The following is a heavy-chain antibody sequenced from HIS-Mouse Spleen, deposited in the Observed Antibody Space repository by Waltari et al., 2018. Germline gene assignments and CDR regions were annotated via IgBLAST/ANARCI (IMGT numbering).Heavy chain of an antibody. V-gene: IGHV4-39*01. CDR1: GGSISSSSYY. CDR3: ARYPFVEVPLMDV. CDR2: IYYSGST. Sequence: QLQLQESGPGLVKPSETLSLTCTVSGGSISSSSYYWGWFRQPPGKGLEWIGSIYYSGSTYYNPSLKSRVTISVDTSKNQFSLKLSSVTAADTAVYYCARYPFVEVPLMDVWGQGTTVTVSS. J-gene: IGHJ6*02. D-gene: IGHD2-2*01.